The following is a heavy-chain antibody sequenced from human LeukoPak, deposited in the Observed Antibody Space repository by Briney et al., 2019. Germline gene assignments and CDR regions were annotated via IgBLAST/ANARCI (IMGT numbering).Heavy chain of an antibody. CDR3: ARHEYSGSYYGLSWFDP. Sequence: SETLSLTCTVSGGSISSSGYYWGWIRQPPGKWLEWIASIYYSGSTYYNPSLKSRVTISVDTSKNQLSLKLSSLTAADTAVYYCARHEYSGSYYGLSWFDPWGQGTLVTVSS. D-gene: IGHD1-26*01. V-gene: IGHV4-39*01. J-gene: IGHJ5*02. CDR2: IYYSGST. CDR1: GGSISSSGYY.